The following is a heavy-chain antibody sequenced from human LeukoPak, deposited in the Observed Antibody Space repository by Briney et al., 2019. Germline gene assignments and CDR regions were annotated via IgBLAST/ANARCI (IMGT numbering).Heavy chain of an antibody. CDR3: AKDRGIAVADRDVFDI. V-gene: IGHV3-23*01. D-gene: IGHD6-19*01. J-gene: IGHJ3*02. CDR1: GFTFSSYA. Sequence: PGGSLRLSCAASGFTFSSYAMSWVRQAPGKGLEWVSAISGSGGSTYYADSVKGRFTISRDNSKNTLYLQMNSLRAEDTAVYYCAKDRGIAVADRDVFDIWGQGTMVTVSS. CDR2: ISGSGGST.